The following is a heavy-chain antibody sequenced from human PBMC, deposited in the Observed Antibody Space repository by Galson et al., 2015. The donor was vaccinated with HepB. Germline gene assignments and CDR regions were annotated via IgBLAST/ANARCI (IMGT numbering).Heavy chain of an antibody. D-gene: IGHD4-17*01. CDR3: ARVATSDYGDHSHFDY. CDR2: ISTSSSYT. CDR1: GFTFSDYY. J-gene: IGHJ4*02. V-gene: IGHV3-11*06. Sequence: SLRLSCAASGFTFSDYYMSWIRQAPGKGLEWVSYISTSSSYTNYGDSVKGRFTISRDNAKNSLYLQMNSLRVEDTAVFYCARVATSDYGDHSHFDYWGQGTLVTVSS.